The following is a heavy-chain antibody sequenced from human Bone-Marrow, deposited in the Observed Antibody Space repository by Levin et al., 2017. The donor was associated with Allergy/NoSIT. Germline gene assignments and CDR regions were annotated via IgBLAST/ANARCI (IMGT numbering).Heavy chain of an antibody. CDR1: GGTFSSYA. CDR3: ARDRGRYCSGGSCYRMEYFQH. CDR2: IIPIFGTA. V-gene: IGHV1-69*01. Sequence: KISCKASGGTFSSYAISWVRQAPGQGLEWMGGIIPIFGTANYAQKFQGRVTITADESTSTAYMELSSLRSEDTAVYYCARDRGRYCSGGSCYRMEYFQHWGQGTLVTVSS. J-gene: IGHJ1*01. D-gene: IGHD2-15*01.